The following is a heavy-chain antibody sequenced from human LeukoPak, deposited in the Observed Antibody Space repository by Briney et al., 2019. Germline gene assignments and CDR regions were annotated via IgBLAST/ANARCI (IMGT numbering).Heavy chain of an antibody. Sequence: GGSLRLSCAASGFTFSTYPMSWVRQAPGKGLEWVSAISASGGNTYYADSVKGRFTISRDNSKNTLYLQVNSLRAEDTAVYYCAKGNGYSYGRYYFDYWGQGTLVTVSS. V-gene: IGHV3-23*01. D-gene: IGHD5-18*01. CDR3: AKGNGYSYGRYYFDY. J-gene: IGHJ4*02. CDR2: ISASGGNT. CDR1: GFTFSTYP.